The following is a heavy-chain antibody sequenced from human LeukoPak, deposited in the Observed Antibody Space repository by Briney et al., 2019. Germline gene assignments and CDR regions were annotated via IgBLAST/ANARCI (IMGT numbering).Heavy chain of an antibody. CDR3: AREQSGYYDSSGYFND. D-gene: IGHD3-22*01. CDR1: GFTVSSNY. V-gene: IGHV3-53*01. Sequence: PGGSLRLSCAASGFTVSSNYMTWVRQAPGKGLEWVSIIYSGGTTYYADSVKGRFTISRDNSKNTLYLQMNSLRAEDTAVYYCAREQSGYYDSSGYFNDWGQGTLVTVSS. CDR2: IYSGGTT. J-gene: IGHJ4*02.